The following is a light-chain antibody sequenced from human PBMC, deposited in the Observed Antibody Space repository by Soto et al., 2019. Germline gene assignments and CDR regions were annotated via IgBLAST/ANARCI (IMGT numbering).Light chain of an antibody. V-gene: IGKV3-20*01. Sequence: EIVLTQSPGTLSLSPGERATLSCRASQSVTSGYLAWFQQKPGQPPRLLIYGAASRATGVPDRFSGSGSGTDFTLTISRLEPEAFAVYYCQQYGSSPPKTFGQGTKVDIK. CDR2: GAA. J-gene: IGKJ1*01. CDR1: QSVTSGY. CDR3: QQYGSSPPKT.